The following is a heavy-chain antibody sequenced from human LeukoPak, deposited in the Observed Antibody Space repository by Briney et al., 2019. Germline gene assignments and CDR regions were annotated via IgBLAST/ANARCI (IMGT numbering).Heavy chain of an antibody. J-gene: IGHJ4*02. V-gene: IGHV3-43*01. CDR1: GFTFDDYT. CDR3: AKDRSIFGPNDY. Sequence: PGGSLRLSCAASGFTFDDYTMHWVRQAPGKGLEWVSLISWDGGSTYYADSVKGRFTISRDNSKNTLYLQMNSLRAEDTAVYYCAKDRSIFGPNDYWGQGTLVTVSS. D-gene: IGHD3-3*01. CDR2: ISWDGGST.